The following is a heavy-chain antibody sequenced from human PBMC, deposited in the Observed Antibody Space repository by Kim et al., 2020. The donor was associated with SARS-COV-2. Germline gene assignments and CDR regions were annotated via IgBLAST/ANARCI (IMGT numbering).Heavy chain of an antibody. CDR1: GFTFSIYS. J-gene: IGHJ4*02. CDR2: ISSTGSNI. CDR3: ARVGPSGYTVEY. Sequence: GGSLRLSCAASGFTFSIYSINWVRQAPGKGLEWVIYISSTGSNIYYADSVKGRFTVSRDNAENSVYLQMDSLIDEDTAIYYCARVGPSGYTVEYWGQGPPVTVPS. D-gene: IGHD2-2*02. V-gene: IGHV3-48*02.